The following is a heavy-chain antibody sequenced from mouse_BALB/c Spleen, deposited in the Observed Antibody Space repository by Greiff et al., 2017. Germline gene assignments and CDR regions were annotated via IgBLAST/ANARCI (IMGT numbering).Heavy chain of an antibody. D-gene: IGHD1-1*01. V-gene: IGHV5-6-5*01. CDR3: ARGFMEAMDY. CDR2: ISSGGST. CDR1: GFTFSSYA. J-gene: IGHJ4*01. Sequence: EVKLMESGGGLVKPGGSLKLSCAASGFTFSSYAMSWVRQTPEKRLEWVASISSGGSTYYPDSVKGRFTISRDNARNILYLQMSSLRSEDTAMYYCARGFMEAMDYWGQGTSVTVSS.